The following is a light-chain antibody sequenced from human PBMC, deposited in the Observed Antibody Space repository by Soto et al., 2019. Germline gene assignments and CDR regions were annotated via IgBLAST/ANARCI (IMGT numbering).Light chain of an antibody. CDR3: QQYGSSPIT. J-gene: IGKJ5*01. V-gene: IGKV3-20*01. CDR1: QSVSSSY. CDR2: GAS. Sequence: EIVLAQSPGTLSLSPGERATLSCGASQSVSSSYLAWYQQKPGQAPRLLIYGASRRATGIPDRFSGSGSGTDFTLTISRLEPEDFAVYYCQQYGSSPITFGQGTRLQIK.